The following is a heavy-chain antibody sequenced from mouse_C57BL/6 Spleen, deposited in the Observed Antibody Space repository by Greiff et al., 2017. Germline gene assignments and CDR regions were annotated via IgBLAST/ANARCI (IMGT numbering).Heavy chain of an antibody. Sequence: VQLQESGAELVKPGASVKISCKASGYAFSSYWMNWVKQRPGKGLEWIGQIYPGDGDTNYNGKFKGKATLTADKSSSTAYMQLSSLTSEDSAVYFCARSASVTTGAMDYWGQGTSVTVSS. V-gene: IGHV1-80*01. D-gene: IGHD2-2*01. J-gene: IGHJ4*01. CDR2: IYPGDGDT. CDR1: GYAFSSYW. CDR3: ARSASVTTGAMDY.